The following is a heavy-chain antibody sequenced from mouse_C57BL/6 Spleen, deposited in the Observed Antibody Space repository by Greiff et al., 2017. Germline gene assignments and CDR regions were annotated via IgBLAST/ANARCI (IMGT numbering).Heavy chain of an antibody. D-gene: IGHD5-1-1*01. CDR1: GYSFTGYY. CDR3: AKYGFAY. Sequence: VQLQQSGPELVKPGASVKISCKASGYSFTGYYMNWVKQSPEKSLEWIGKINPSTGGTTYTQKFKAQATLTVDKSSSTAYLQLKSLTSEASAVYYCAKYGFAYWGQGTLVTVSA. V-gene: IGHV1-42*01. J-gene: IGHJ3*01. CDR2: INPSTGGT.